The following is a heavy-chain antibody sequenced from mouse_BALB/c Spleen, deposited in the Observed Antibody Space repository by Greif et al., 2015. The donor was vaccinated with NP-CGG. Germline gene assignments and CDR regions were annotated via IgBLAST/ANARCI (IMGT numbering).Heavy chain of an antibody. D-gene: IGHD4-1*01. CDR1: GFTFSDYG. J-gene: IGHJ2*01. Sequence: EVKLMESGGGLVQPGGSRKLSCAASGFTFSDYGMAWVRQAPGKGPEWVAFISNLAYSIYYADTVTGRFTISRENAKNTLYLEMSSLRSEDTAMYYCARAKTGYFDYWGQGTTLTVSS. CDR3: ARAKTGYFDY. CDR2: ISNLAYSI. V-gene: IGHV5-15*02.